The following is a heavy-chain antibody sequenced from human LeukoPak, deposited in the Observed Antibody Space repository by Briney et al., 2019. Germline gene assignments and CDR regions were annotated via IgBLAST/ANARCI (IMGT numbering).Heavy chain of an antibody. J-gene: IGHJ6*03. CDR1: GYTFTSYD. V-gene: IGHV1-8*01. CDR2: MNPNSGNT. CDR3: ARDPEYSSSSGNYYYYYMDV. D-gene: IGHD6-6*01. Sequence: ASVKVSCKASGYTFTSYDINWVRQATGQGLEWMGWMNPNSGNTGYAQKFQGRVTMTRNTSISTAYMELSSLRSEDTAVYYCARDPEYSSSSGNYYYYYMDVWGKGTTVTVSS.